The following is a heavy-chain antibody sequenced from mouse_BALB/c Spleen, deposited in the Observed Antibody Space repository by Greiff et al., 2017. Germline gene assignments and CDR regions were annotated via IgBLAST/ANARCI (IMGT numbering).Heavy chain of an antibody. V-gene: IGHV1-7*01. J-gene: IGHJ3*01. Sequence: VQLVESGAELAKPGASVKMSCKASGYTFTSYWMHWVKQRPGQGLEWIGYINPSTGYTEYNQKFKDKATLTADKSSSTAYMQLSSLTSEDSAVYYCARGGITTAPAYWGQGTLVTVSA. CDR3: ARGGITTAPAY. D-gene: IGHD1-2*01. CDR2: INPSTGYT. CDR1: GYTFTSYW.